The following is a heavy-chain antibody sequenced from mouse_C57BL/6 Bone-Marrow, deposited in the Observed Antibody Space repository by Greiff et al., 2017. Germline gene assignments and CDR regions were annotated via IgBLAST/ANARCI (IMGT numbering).Heavy chain of an antibody. J-gene: IGHJ2*01. V-gene: IGHV1-55*01. CDR3: ARSGPLGRSFDY. D-gene: IGHD4-1*01. CDR1: GYTFTSYW. CDR2: IYPTSGRT. Sequence: QVQLQQPGAELVKPGASVKMSCKASGYTFTSYWITWVKQRPGQGLEWIGDIYPTSGRTNYNEKFKSKAILTVDTSSNAAYMKLSSLTSEDSAFFYCARSGPLGRSFDYWGQGTTLTVSS.